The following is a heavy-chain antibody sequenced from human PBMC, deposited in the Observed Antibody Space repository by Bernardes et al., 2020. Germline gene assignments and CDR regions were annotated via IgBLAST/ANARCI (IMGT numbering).Heavy chain of an antibody. CDR1: GYTFTGYC. Sequence: ASVKVSCKASGYTFTGYCMHWVRQDPGQGLEWMGRINPNSGGTNYAQKFQGRVTMTRDTSISTAYMELSRLRSDDTAVYYCAREGYGSSSGVIDYCGQGTLVTVSS. D-gene: IGHD6-6*01. V-gene: IGHV1-2*06. CDR2: INPNSGGT. CDR3: AREGYGSSSGVIDY. J-gene: IGHJ4*02.